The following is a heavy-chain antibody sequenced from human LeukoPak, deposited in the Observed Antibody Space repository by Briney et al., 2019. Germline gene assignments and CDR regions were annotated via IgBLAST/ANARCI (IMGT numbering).Heavy chain of an antibody. V-gene: IGHV4-59*08. D-gene: IGHD2-21*02. CDR2: IYYSGST. Sequence: SETLSLTCTVSGGSISSYYWSWIRQPPGKGLEWIGYIYYSGSTNYNPSLKSRVTISVDTSKNQFSLKLSSVTAADTAVYYCARQREYCGGDCYPNWFDPWGQGTLVTVSS. J-gene: IGHJ5*02. CDR3: ARQREYCGGDCYPNWFDP. CDR1: GGSISSYY.